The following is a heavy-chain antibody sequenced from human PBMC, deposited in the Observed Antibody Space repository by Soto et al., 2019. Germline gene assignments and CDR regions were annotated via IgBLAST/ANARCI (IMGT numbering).Heavy chain of an antibody. CDR3: ARDSGYYYYGMDV. CDR2: INAHSGGT. J-gene: IGHJ6*02. V-gene: IGHV1-2*02. CDR1: GFSFTGYY. Sequence: GASVKVSCKASGFSFTGYYIHWLRQAPGQGLEWMGWINAHSGGTEYAQKFQGRVTMTRDTSTSTVYMELSSLRSEDTAVYYCARDSGYYYYGMDVWGQGTTVTVSS.